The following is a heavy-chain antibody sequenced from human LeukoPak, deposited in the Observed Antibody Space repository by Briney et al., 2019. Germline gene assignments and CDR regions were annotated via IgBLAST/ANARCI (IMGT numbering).Heavy chain of an antibody. D-gene: IGHD4-23*01. CDR1: GGSISSGDYY. CDR2: IYYSGST. J-gene: IGHJ4*02. CDR3: AXXXYGGNXGXR. V-gene: IGHV4-30-4*08. Sequence: SETLSLTCTVSGGSISSGDYYWSWIRQPPGKGLEWIGYIYYSGSTYYNPSLKSRVTISVDTSKNQCSLTLSSVTAADTAVYYCAXXXYGGNXGXRWXQXTLVTVSS.